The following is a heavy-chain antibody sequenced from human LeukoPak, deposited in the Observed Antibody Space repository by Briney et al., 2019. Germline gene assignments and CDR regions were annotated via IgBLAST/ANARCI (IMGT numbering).Heavy chain of an antibody. D-gene: IGHD3-9*01. CDR2: ISGSGGST. CDR3: ATLETYYDILTGYFNFDY. CDR1: GFTFSSYA. V-gene: IGHV3-23*01. Sequence: GGSLRLSCAASGFTFSSYAMSWVRQAPGEGLEWVSAISGSGGSTYYADCVKGRFTLSRDNSKNTLYLQMNSLRAEDTAVYYCATLETYYDILTGYFNFDYWGQGTLVTVSS. J-gene: IGHJ4*02.